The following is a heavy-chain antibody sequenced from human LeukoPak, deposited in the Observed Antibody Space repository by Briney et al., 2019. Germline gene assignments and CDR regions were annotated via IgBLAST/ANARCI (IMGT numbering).Heavy chain of an antibody. CDR2: IYYSGST. J-gene: IGHJ3*02. V-gene: IGHV4-59*01. D-gene: IGHD2-15*01. CDR1: GDSIRSYH. Sequence: PSETLSLTCIVSGDSIRSYHWSWIRQPPGEGLEWIGYIYYSGSTNYNPSLKGRVTISVDTSKNKFSLRLSSVTPADTAVYYCARSDIYCSGGTCPPNTFDAFDIWGQGTMVTVSS. CDR3: ARSDIYCSGGTCPPNTFDAFDI.